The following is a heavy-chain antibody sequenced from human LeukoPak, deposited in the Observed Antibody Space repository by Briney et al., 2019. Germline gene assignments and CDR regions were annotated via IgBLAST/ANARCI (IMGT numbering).Heavy chain of an antibody. D-gene: IGHD3-10*01. CDR3: ARHVGFITMVRGVINNNWFDP. CDR2: IYYSGSP. Sequence: SETLSLTCAVYGGSFSGYYGSWVRQPPGKGLEWIGSIYYSGSPYYNPSLKSRVTISVDTSKKQFSLKLSSVTAADTAVYYCARHVGFITMVRGVINNNWFDPWGQGTLVTVSS. CDR1: GGSFSGYY. J-gene: IGHJ5*02. V-gene: IGHV4-34*01.